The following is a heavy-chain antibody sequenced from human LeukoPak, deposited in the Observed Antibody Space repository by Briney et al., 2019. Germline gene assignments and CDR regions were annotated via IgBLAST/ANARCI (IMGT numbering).Heavy chain of an antibody. Sequence: ASVKVSRKASGYTFTGYYMHWVRQAPGQGLEWMGWINPNSGGANYAQTLQGRATMTRDTSISIVYMELSGLRTDDTAVYYCARVLRYDDSSGYYAYWGQGTLVTVSS. D-gene: IGHD3-22*01. J-gene: IGHJ4*02. CDR3: ARVLRYDDSSGYYAY. CDR1: GYTFTGYY. V-gene: IGHV1-2*02. CDR2: INPNSGGA.